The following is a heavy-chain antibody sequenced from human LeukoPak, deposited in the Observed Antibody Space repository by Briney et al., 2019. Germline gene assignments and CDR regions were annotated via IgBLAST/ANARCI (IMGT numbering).Heavy chain of an antibody. CDR3: ARGYYDFWSGYPGHYYYGMDV. CDR2: INHSGST. D-gene: IGHD3-3*01. V-gene: IGHV4-34*01. Sequence: SETLSLTCTVSGGSISSYYWSWIRQPPGKGLEWIGEINHSGSTNYNPSLKSRVTISVDTSKNQFSLKLSSVTAADTAVYYCARGYYDFWSGYPGHYYYGMDVWGQGTTVTVSS. J-gene: IGHJ6*02. CDR1: GGSISSYY.